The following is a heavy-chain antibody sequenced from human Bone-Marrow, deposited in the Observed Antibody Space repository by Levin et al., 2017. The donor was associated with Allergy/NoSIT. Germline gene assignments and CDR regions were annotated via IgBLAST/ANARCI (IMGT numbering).Heavy chain of an antibody. Sequence: GGSLRLSCAASGFTFTHYAMSWVRQAPGKGLEWVSAMSGSGGLTFYADSVKGRFTISRDNSRNTLYLQMNSLRAEDTALYYCAKDLEVKTYFDGGTYYSPFDYWGQGTLVTVSS. V-gene: IGHV3-23*01. D-gene: IGHD3-22*01. CDR3: AKDLEVKTYFDGGTYYSPFDY. CDR1: GFTFTHYA. J-gene: IGHJ4*02. CDR2: MSGSGGLT.